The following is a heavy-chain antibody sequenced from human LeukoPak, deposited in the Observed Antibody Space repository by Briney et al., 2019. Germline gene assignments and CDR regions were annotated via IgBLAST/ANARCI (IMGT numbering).Heavy chain of an antibody. J-gene: IGHJ1*01. CDR3: AKNRVGASGLAEYFEH. CDR1: GFIVSSTY. Sequence: PGGSLRLSCAASGFIVSSTYMSWVRQAPGKGLEWVSIIYSGDSTYYADSVKGRFTISRDNSRNTVYLQMNSLRAEDTAVYYCAKNRVGASGLAEYFEHWGQGTLVAVS. CDR2: IYSGDST. D-gene: IGHD1-26*01. V-gene: IGHV3-53*01.